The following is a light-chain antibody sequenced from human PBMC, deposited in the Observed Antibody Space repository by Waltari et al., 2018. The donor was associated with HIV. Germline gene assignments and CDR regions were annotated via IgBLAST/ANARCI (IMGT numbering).Light chain of an antibody. V-gene: IGLV1-47*01. J-gene: IGLJ3*02. CDR2: RND. Sequence: QSVLTQPPSASGTPGQRVSISCSGSSSNSGSNYVYWYQQLPGPAPKLLLYRNDERPSGVPDRFSGSKSGTSASLALSGLRSEDEADYYCAAWDNSLSAWVFGGGTKLTVL. CDR1: SSNSGSNY. CDR3: AAWDNSLSAWV.